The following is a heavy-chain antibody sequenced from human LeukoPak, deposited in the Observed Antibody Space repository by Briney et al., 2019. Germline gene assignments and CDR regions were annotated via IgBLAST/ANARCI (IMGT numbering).Heavy chain of an antibody. D-gene: IGHD3-10*01. CDR1: GFTFSSYS. J-gene: IGHJ5*02. CDR2: ISSSSSYI. Sequence: PGGSLRLSCAASGFTFSSYSMNWVRQAPGKGLEWVSSISSSSSYIYYADSVKGRFTISRDNAKNSLYLQMNSLRAEDTAVYYCASSTMVRGVIYLSWFDPGAREPWSPSP. CDR3: ASSTMVRGVIYLSWFDP. V-gene: IGHV3-21*01.